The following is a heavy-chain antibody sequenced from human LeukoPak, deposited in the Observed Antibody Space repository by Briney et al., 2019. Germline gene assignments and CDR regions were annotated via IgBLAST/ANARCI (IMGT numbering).Heavy chain of an antibody. V-gene: IGHV3-30*18. CDR3: AKDSASVLLWFGARFYYYGMDV. CDR2: ISYDGSNK. D-gene: IGHD3-10*01. J-gene: IGHJ6*02. CDR1: GFTFSSYG. Sequence: GGSLRLSCAASGFTFSSYGMHWVRQAPGKGLEWVAVISYDGSNKYYADSVKGRFTISRDNSKNTLYLQMNSLRAEDTAVYYCAKDSASVLLWFGARFYYYGMDVWGQGTTVTVSS.